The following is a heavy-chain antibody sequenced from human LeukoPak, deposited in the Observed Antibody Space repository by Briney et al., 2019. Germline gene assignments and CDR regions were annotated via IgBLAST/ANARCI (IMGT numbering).Heavy chain of an antibody. D-gene: IGHD3-10*01. J-gene: IGHJ4*02. V-gene: IGHV3-20*01. Sequence: RPGGSLRLSCAASGFTFDDYGMSWVRQAPGKGLEWVSGINWNGGSTGYADSVKGRFTISRDNAKNSLYLQMNSLRAEDTALYHCARARPYGSGSSGDYWGQGTLVTVSS. CDR1: GFTFDDYG. CDR3: ARARPYGSGSSGDY. CDR2: INWNGGST.